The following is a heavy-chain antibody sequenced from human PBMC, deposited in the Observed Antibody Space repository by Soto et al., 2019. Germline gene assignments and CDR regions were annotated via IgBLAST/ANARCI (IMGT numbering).Heavy chain of an antibody. Sequence: PPETLSLTCAVSGGSISSSNWWSWVRQPPGKGLEWIGEIYHSGSTNYNPSLKSRVTISVDTSKDQFSLKLSSVTAADTAVYYCARTERIAAAHAFDYWGQGTLVTVSS. CDR3: ARTERIAAAHAFDY. CDR1: GGSISSSNW. J-gene: IGHJ4*02. CDR2: IYHSGST. D-gene: IGHD6-13*01. V-gene: IGHV4-4*03.